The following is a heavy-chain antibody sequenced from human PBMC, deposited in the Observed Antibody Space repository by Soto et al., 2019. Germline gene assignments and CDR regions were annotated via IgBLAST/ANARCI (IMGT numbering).Heavy chain of an antibody. J-gene: IGHJ4*02. D-gene: IGHD2-15*01. V-gene: IGHV1-18*01. CDR3: ARVVAAIYYYGDFREDY. CDR1: GYTFTSYG. CDR2: ISAYNGNT. Sequence: QVQLVQSGAEVKKTGASVKVSCKASGYTFTSYGISWVRQAPGQGLEWMGWISAYNGNTNYAQKLQARATMTTDTCTNEDYMELRGVRSDDRAVYDCARVVAAIYYYGDFREDYWGQGTLVTVSS.